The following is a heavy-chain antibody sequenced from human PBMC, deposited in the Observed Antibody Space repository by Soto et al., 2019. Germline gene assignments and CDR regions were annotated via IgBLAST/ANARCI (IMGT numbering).Heavy chain of an antibody. CDR3: ARGRLAVAGPYFDY. J-gene: IGHJ4*02. Sequence: SETLSLTCTVSGGSISSYYWGWIRQPPGKGLEWIGYIYYSGSTNYNPSLKSRVTISVDTSKNQFSLKLSSVTAADTAVYYCARGRLAVAGPYFDYWGQGTLVTVSS. D-gene: IGHD6-19*01. V-gene: IGHV4-59*01. CDR1: GGSISSYY. CDR2: IYYSGST.